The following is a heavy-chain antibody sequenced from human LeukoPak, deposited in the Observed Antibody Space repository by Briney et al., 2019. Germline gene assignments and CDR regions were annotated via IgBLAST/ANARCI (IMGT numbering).Heavy chain of an antibody. CDR1: GGSISSGGYY. J-gene: IGHJ4*02. Sequence: PSQTLSLTCTVSGGSISSGGYYWSWIRKHPGKGLEWIGYIYYSGSTYYNPSLKSRVTISVDTSKNQFSLKLSSVTAADTAVYYCARVVRGGVVPAAIYFDYWGQGTLVTVSS. CDR2: IYYSGST. V-gene: IGHV4-31*03. CDR3: ARVVRGGVVPAAIYFDY. D-gene: IGHD2-2*01.